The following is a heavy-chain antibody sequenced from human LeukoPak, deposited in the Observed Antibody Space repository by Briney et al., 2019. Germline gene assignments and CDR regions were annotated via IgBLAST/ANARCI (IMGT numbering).Heavy chain of an antibody. CDR3: ARHSVATITSFDY. D-gene: IGHD5-12*01. V-gene: IGHV4-39*01. CDR1: GGSISSSSYY. Sequence: PSETLSLTCTVSGGSISSSSYYWGWIRQPPGKGLEWIGSIYYSGSTYYNPFLKSRVTISVDTSKNQFSLKLSSVTAADTVVYYCARHSVATITSFDYWGQGTLVTVSS. CDR2: IYYSGST. J-gene: IGHJ4*02.